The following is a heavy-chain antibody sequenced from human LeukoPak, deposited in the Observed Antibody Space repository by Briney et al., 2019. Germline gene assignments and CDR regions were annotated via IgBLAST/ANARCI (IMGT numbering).Heavy chain of an antibody. CDR3: AKGSKLGELDY. J-gene: IGHJ4*02. CDR1: GGSISSGGYS. Sequence: TSETLSLTCAVSGGSISSGGYSWSWIRQPPGKGLEWIGYIYHSGSTYYNPSLKSRVTISVDRSKNQSSLKLSSVTAADTAVYYCAKGSKLGELDYWGQGTLVTVSS. CDR2: IYHSGST. D-gene: IGHD7-27*01. V-gene: IGHV4-30-2*01.